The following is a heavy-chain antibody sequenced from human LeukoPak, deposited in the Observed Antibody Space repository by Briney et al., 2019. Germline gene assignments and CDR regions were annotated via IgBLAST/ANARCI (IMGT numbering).Heavy chain of an antibody. CDR2: ISSSSSYI. CDR1: GFTFSSYS. V-gene: IGHV3-21*01. J-gene: IGHJ6*03. CDR3: ARGSTGCYMDV. Sequence: GGSLRLSCAASGFTFSSYSMNWVRQAPGKGLEWVSSISSSSSYIYYADSVKGRSTISRDNAKNSLYLQMNSLRAEDTAVYYCARGSTGCYMDVWGKGTTVTVSS. D-gene: IGHD6-19*01.